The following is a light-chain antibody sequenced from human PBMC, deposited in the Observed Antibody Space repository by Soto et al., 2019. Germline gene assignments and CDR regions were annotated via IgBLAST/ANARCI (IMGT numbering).Light chain of an antibody. V-gene: IGLV2-14*01. J-gene: IGLJ2*01. CDR1: SSDIGGYDY. CDR2: EVT. CDR3: SSFTSTNTLVV. Sequence: QSALTQPASVSGSPGRSSTISCTGTSSDIGGYDYVSWYQQHPGKVPKLMIYEVTNRPSGVSNRFSGSKSGNTASLTISGLQAEDEADYYCSSFTSTNTLVVFGGGTKLTVL.